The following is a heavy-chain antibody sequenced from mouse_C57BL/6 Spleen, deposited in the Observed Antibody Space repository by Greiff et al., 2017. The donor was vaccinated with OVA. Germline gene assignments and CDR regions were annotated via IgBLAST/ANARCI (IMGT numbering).Heavy chain of an antibody. CDR2: INPNNGGT. D-gene: IGHD2-1*01. J-gene: IGHJ3*01. CDR1: GYTFTDYY. Sequence: EVQLQQSGPDLVKPGASVKISCKASGYTFTDYYMNWVKQSHGKSLEWIGDINPNNGGTSYNQKFKGKATLTVDKSSSTAYMELRSLTSEDSAVYYCARDGVYYGNPFAYWGQGTLVTVSA. CDR3: ARDGVYYGNPFAY. V-gene: IGHV1-26*01.